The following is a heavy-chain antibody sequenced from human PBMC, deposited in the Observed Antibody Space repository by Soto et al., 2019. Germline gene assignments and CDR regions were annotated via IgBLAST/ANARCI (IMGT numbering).Heavy chain of an antibody. CDR3: ARDWSMTTVTPDYYYGMDV. D-gene: IGHD4-4*01. Sequence: QVQLVQSGAEVKKPGSSVKVSCKASGGTFSSYAISWVRQAPGQGLEWMGGIIPIFGTADYAQKFRGRVTITADNSTSTAYTELSSLRSEDMVVYYCARDWSMTTVTPDYYYGMDVRGQGTTFTVSS. V-gene: IGHV1-69*06. J-gene: IGHJ6*02. CDR1: GGTFSSYA. CDR2: IIPIFGTA.